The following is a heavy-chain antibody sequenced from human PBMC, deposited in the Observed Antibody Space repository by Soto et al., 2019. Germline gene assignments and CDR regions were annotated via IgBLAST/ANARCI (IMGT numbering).Heavy chain of an antibody. CDR3: RYSISSESFDYYVDV. CDR2: IYYTGST. Sequence: QVQLQESGPGLVKPSETLSLTCTVSGGSVSSYYWSWVRQSPGKGLEGIGDIYYTGSTNYNPSLRRRLTMSLDTSKNHFSLNLRSVTPADTAVYYCRYSISSESFDYYVDVWGKGTTVTGSS. V-gene: IGHV4-59*02. CDR1: GGSVSSYY. D-gene: IGHD6-6*01. J-gene: IGHJ6*03.